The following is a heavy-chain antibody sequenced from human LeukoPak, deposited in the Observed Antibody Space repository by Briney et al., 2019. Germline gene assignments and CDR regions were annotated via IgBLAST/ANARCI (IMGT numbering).Heavy chain of an antibody. Sequence: GGSLRPSCAASGFTFSSYAMSWVRQAPGKGLEWASAISGSGGSTYYADSVKGRFTISRDNSKNTLYLQMSSLRAEDTAVYYCVKDGWIQLWLRFDYFDYWGQGTLVTVSS. J-gene: IGHJ4*02. CDR3: VKDGWIQLWLRFDYFDY. CDR2: ISGSGGST. D-gene: IGHD5-18*01. CDR1: GFTFSSYA. V-gene: IGHV3-23*01.